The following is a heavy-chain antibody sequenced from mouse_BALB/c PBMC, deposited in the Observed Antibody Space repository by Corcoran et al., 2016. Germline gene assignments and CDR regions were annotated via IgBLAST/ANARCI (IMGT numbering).Heavy chain of an antibody. V-gene: IGHV1S135*01. CDR1: GYSFTSYY. CDR2: IDPFNGGT. CDR3: ASCNDY. Sequence: EVQLQQSGRALMVNGASVKISCSTAGYSFTSYYMYWVKQSHGKSLEWIGDIDPFNGGTSYNQKFKGKATLTVDKSSSTAYMHLSSLTSEDSAVYYCASCNDYWGQGTLVTVSA. J-gene: IGHJ3*01. D-gene: IGHD2-1*01.